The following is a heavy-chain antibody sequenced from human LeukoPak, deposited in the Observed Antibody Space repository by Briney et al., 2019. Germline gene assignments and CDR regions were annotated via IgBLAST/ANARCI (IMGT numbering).Heavy chain of an antibody. Sequence: GRSLRLSWAASAFTLSNYWADWGRQAPGEGLVWVSRINRDGRTTTSADSVKGRFPFSRDKEKNTLNLQMTGVRAEDTAVDYCASNKKSGESSEIDYWGQGTLVTVSS. CDR2: INRDGRTT. V-gene: IGHV3-74*03. J-gene: IGHJ4*02. D-gene: IGHD3-10*01. CDR1: AFTLSNYW. CDR3: ASNKKSGESSEIDY.